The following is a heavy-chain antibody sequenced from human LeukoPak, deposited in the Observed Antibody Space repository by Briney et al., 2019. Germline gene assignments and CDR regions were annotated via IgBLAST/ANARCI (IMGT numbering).Heavy chain of an antibody. V-gene: IGHV3-30*19. CDR3: ARDFPSWYDYVWGSYRLGAGDY. Sequence: PGGSLRLSCAASGFTFSSYGMHWVRQAPGKGLEWVAVISYDGSNKYYADSVKGRFTISRDNSKNTLYLQMNSLRAEDTAVYYCARDFPSWYDYVWGSYRLGAGDYWGQGTLVTVSS. D-gene: IGHD3-16*02. CDR2: ISYDGSNK. J-gene: IGHJ4*02. CDR1: GFTFSSYG.